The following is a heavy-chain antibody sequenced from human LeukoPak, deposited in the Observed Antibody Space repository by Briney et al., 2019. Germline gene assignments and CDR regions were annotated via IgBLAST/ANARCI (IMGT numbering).Heavy chain of an antibody. J-gene: IGHJ4*02. CDR3: ARVRYYYDSSGYYDFSY. Sequence: ASVKVSCKASGYTFTSYAMNWVRQAPGQGLEWMGWINTNTGNPTYAQGFTGRFVFSLDTSASTAYLQISSLKAEDTAVYYCARVRYYYDSSGYYDFSYWGQGTLVTVSS. V-gene: IGHV7-4-1*02. D-gene: IGHD3-22*01. CDR2: INTNTGNP. CDR1: GYTFTSYA.